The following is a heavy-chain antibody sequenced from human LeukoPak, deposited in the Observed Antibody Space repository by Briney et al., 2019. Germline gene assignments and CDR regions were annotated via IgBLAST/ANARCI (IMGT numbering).Heavy chain of an antibody. V-gene: IGHV3-23*01. D-gene: IGHD6-13*01. CDR3: ARVRYSSRYWYFDL. CDR1: GFTFSSSA. Sequence: GGSLRLSCAASGFTFSSSAMSWVRQAPGKGLEWVSSISGSGDSTYYADSVKGRFTISRDNSKNTLYLQINSLRAEDTAVYYCARVRYSSRYWYFDLWGRGTLVTVSS. J-gene: IGHJ2*01. CDR2: ISGSGDST.